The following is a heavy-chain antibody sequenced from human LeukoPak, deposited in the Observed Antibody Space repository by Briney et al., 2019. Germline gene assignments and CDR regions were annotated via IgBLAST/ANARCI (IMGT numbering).Heavy chain of an antibody. CDR1: GFTFNSYA. Sequence: PGGSLRLSCAASGFTFNSYAMSWVRQAPGQGLEWVSAASADGDYTYYADSVKGRFSISRDNSKNTLYLQMNSLRVGDTAVYYCAKRRYCDDINCRDFDCWGQGTLVTVSS. CDR3: AKRRYCDDINCRDFDC. J-gene: IGHJ4*02. CDR2: ASADGDYT. V-gene: IGHV3-23*01. D-gene: IGHD2-15*01.